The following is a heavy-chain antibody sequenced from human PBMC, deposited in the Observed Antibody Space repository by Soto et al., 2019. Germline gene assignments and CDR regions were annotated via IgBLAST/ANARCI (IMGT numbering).Heavy chain of an antibody. Sequence: SETLSLTCTVSGGSISSSSYYWGWIRQPPGKGLEWIGSIYYSGSTYYNPSLKSRVTISVDTSKNQFSLKLSSVTAADTAVYYCARNWGSYRLGPDYWGQGTLVTVSS. CDR1: GGSISSSSYY. CDR2: IYYSGST. V-gene: IGHV4-39*01. D-gene: IGHD3-16*02. CDR3: ARNWGSYRLGPDY. J-gene: IGHJ4*02.